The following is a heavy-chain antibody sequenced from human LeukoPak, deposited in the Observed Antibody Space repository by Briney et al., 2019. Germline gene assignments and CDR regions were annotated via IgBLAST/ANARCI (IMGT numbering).Heavy chain of an antibody. CDR1: GYTFTSYA. Sequence: ASVKVSCKASGYTFTSYAMNWVRQAPGQGLEWMGWINTNTGNPTYAQGFTGRFVFSLDTSVSTACLQISSLKAEDTAVYYCARDEMTTVTRGQTYYYYYGMDVWGQGTTVTVSS. CDR3: ARDEMTTVTRGQTYYYYYGMDV. J-gene: IGHJ6*02. CDR2: INTNTGNP. V-gene: IGHV7-4-1*02. D-gene: IGHD4-17*01.